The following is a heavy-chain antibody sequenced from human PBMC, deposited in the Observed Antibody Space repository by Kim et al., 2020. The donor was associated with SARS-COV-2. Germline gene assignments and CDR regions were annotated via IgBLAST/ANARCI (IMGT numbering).Heavy chain of an antibody. CDR1: GDSVSSNSAA. CDR2: TYYRSKWYN. J-gene: IGHJ3*02. Sequence: TLSLTCAISGDSVSSNSAAWNWIRQSPSRGLEWLGRTYYRSKWYNDYAVSVKSRITINPDTSKNQFSLQLNSVTPEDTAVYYCARDFDYCGGDCSIGGDAFDIWGQGTMVTVSS. V-gene: IGHV6-1*01. D-gene: IGHD2-21*02. CDR3: ARDFDYCGGDCSIGGDAFDI.